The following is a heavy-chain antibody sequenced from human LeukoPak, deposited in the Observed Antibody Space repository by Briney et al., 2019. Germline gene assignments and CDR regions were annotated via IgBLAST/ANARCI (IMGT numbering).Heavy chain of an antibody. Sequence: ASVTVSCKASGGTFSSYAISWVRQAPGQGLEWMGGIIPIFGTANYAQKFQGRVTITADESTSTAYMELSSLRSEDTAVYYCARRRAYRYGYGGPFDYWGQGTLVTVSS. D-gene: IGHD5-18*01. CDR1: GGTFSSYA. CDR2: IIPIFGTA. J-gene: IGHJ4*02. CDR3: ARRRAYRYGYGGPFDY. V-gene: IGHV1-69*13.